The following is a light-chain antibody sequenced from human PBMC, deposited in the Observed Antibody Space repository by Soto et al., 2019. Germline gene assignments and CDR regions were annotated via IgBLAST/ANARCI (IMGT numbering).Light chain of an antibody. CDR3: SSYAASTYV. V-gene: IGLV2-8*01. Sequence: QSVLNQPPSASGSPGQSVTISCTGTSSDVGGYNYVSWYQQHPGKAPKLIIYEVSKRPSGVPDRFSGSKSGNTASLTVSGLQTEDEADYYCSSYAASTYVFGTGTKVTVL. CDR1: SSDVGGYNY. J-gene: IGLJ1*01. CDR2: EVS.